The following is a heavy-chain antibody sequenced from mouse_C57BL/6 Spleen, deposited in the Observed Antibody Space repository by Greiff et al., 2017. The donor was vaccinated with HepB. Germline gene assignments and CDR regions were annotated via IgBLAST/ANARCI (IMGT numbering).Heavy chain of an antibody. J-gene: IGHJ3*01. V-gene: IGHV1-50*01. CDR1: GYTFTSYW. Sequence: VQLQQSGAELVKPGASVKLSCKASGYTFTSYWMQWVNQRPGQGLEWIGEIDPSDSYTNYNQKFKGKATLTVDTSSSTAYMQLSSLTSEDSAVYYCARKETAWFAYWGQGTLVTVSA. CDR3: ARKETAWFAY. CDR2: IDPSDSYT.